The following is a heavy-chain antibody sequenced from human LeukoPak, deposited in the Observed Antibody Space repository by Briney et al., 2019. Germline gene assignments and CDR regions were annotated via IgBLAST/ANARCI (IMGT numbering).Heavy chain of an antibody. D-gene: IGHD3-16*01. CDR2: IRFDGSST. J-gene: IGHJ4*02. CDR3: ARGVRGGYYLDY. Sequence: GGSLRLPCAASGFTFSNDWMHWVRQAPGKGLVRVSRIRFDGSSTNYADFVKGRFTISRDNARNTLYLQMNSLGDEDTAVYYCARGVRGGYYLDYWGQGSLVTVSP. V-gene: IGHV3-74*01. CDR1: GFTFSNDW.